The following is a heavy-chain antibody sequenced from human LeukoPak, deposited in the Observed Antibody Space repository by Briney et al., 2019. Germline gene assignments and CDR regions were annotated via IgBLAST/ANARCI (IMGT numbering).Heavy chain of an antibody. CDR3: ARPSRPITIFGVVMDAFDI. D-gene: IGHD3-3*01. CDR2: ISAYNGNT. J-gene: IGHJ3*02. CDR1: GYTFTSYG. Sequence: ASVKVSCKASGYTFTSYGISWVRQAPGQGLEWMGWISAYNGNTNYAQKLQGRVTMTTDTSTSTAYMELRSLRSDDTAVYYCARPSRPITIFGVVMDAFDIWGQGTWSPSLQ. V-gene: IGHV1-18*01.